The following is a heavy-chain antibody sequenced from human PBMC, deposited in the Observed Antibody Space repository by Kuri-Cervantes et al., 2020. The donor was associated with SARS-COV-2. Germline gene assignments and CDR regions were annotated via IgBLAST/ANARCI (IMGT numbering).Heavy chain of an antibody. V-gene: IGHV3-30*02. CDR1: GFTFSSYG. CDR2: IRYDGSNK. CDR3: ARPVREYDFWSGYPNWFDP. Sequence: GESLKISCAASGFTFSSYGMHWVRQAPGKGLEWVAFIRYDGSNKYYADSVKGRVTISRDNSKNSLYLQMNSLRTDDTAVYYCARPVREYDFWSGYPNWFDPWGQGTLVTVSS. D-gene: IGHD3-3*01. J-gene: IGHJ5*02.